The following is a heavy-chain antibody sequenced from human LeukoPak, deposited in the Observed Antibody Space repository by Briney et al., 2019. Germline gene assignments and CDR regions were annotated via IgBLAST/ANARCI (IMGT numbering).Heavy chain of an antibody. CDR3: ARNGNSRTTDWNENAFDI. Sequence: GGSLRLSCAASGFSFDDHGMSWVRQVPGKGPEWVAGVNWEGVRTGYADSVRGRFTISRDNAKNSLFLQMNSLRAEDTAIYFCARNGNSRTTDWNENAFDIWGQGTMVTVSS. V-gene: IGHV3-20*04. D-gene: IGHD1-1*01. J-gene: IGHJ3*02. CDR2: VNWEGVRT. CDR1: GFSFDDHG.